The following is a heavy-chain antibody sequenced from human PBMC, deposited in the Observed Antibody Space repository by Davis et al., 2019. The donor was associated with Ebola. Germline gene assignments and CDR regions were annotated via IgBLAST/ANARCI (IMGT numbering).Heavy chain of an antibody. Sequence: GGSLRLSCEASGFIFRNYVMSWVRQAPGKGLEWVSTLGTSADTYYAASVKGRFTISRDNSKNTLYLQMNGLRVEDTAIYYCAKDTSNIWFDIWGQGKMVTVSS. D-gene: IGHD2/OR15-2a*01. CDR3: AKDTSNIWFDI. V-gene: IGHV3-23*01. J-gene: IGHJ3*02. CDR1: GFIFRNYV. CDR2: LGTSADT.